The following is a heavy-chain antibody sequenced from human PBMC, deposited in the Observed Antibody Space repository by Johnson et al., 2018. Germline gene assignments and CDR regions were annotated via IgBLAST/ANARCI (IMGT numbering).Heavy chain of an antibody. D-gene: IGHD3-22*01. Sequence: QVQLQESGPGLVKPSETLSLTCTVSGGSISSYYWSWIRQPPGKGLEWIGYISYSGSTNYNPSLKSRVTISVDTSKNQFSLKLSSVTAADTAVYYCARDTHDYDSSGYLSHYYDMDVWGKGTPVTVSS. CDR2: ISYSGST. CDR1: GGSISSYY. V-gene: IGHV4-59*01. J-gene: IGHJ6*03. CDR3: ARDTHDYDSSGYLSHYYDMDV.